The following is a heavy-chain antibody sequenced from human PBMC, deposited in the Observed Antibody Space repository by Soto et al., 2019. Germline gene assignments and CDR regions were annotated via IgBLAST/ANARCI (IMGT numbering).Heavy chain of an antibody. V-gene: IGHV5-51*01. J-gene: IGHJ4*02. D-gene: IGHD6-19*01. CDR3: ARRGTYSSGWDY. Sequence: XDSLKVSCQCSGNICSSYLIGLVLQMPGKGLEWMGITHGGDANTRYSPSFEGQVTISTDKSITTAYLQWSSLKASDTAMYYCARRGTYSSGWDYWGQGTLVTVSS. CDR1: GNICSSYL. CDR2: THGGDANT.